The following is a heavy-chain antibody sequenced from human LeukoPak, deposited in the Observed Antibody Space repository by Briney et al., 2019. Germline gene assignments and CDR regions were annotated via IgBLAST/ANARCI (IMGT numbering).Heavy chain of an antibody. CDR2: IRYDGSNK. V-gene: IGHV3-30*02. Sequence: GGSLRLSCAASGFTLSSYGMHWVRQAPGKGLEWVAFIRYDGSNKYYADSVKGRFTISRDNSKNTLYLQMNSLRAEDTAVYYCAKDRVLLWFGKPNGNFDYWGQGTLVTVSS. J-gene: IGHJ4*02. D-gene: IGHD3-10*01. CDR3: AKDRVLLWFGKPNGNFDY. CDR1: GFTLSSYG.